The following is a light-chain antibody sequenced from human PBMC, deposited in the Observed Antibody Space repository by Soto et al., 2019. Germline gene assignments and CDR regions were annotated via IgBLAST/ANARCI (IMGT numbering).Light chain of an antibody. CDR1: SSDVGGYNY. J-gene: IGLJ3*02. Sequence: QSALTQPRSVSGSPGQSVTISCTGTSSDVGGYNYVSWYQPHPGKAPKLMIYDVSKRPSGVPDRFSGSKSGNTASLTISGLQAEDEADYYCCSYAGSYTGVFGGGTKLTV. CDR3: CSYAGSYTGV. V-gene: IGLV2-11*01. CDR2: DVS.